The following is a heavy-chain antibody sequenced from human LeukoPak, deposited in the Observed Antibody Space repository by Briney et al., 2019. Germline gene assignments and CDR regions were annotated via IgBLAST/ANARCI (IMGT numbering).Heavy chain of an antibody. V-gene: IGHV1-18*01. D-gene: IGHD3-22*01. CDR1: GYTFINYG. J-gene: IGHJ4*02. Sequence: GASVKVSCKASGYTFINYGITWVRQAPGQGLEWMGWISAYNSAYNGNTHYAQKLQGRVTMTTDTSTNTGYMELRSLRSDDTAVYYCARSGVGYFYDNTGYYPLDYWGQGTLVTVSS. CDR3: ARSGVGYFYDNTGYYPLDY. CDR2: ISAYNSAYNGNT.